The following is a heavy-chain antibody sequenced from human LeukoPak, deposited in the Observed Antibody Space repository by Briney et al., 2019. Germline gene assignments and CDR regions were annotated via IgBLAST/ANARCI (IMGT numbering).Heavy chain of an antibody. CDR3: ARDATTVTTPNWFDP. Sequence: GSLRLSCAASGFTFSSYEMNWVRQAPGKGLEWVSYISSSGSTIYYADSVKGRFTISRDNAKNSLYLQMNSLRAEDTAVYYCARDATTVTTPNWFDPWGQGTLVTVSS. D-gene: IGHD4-17*01. V-gene: IGHV3-48*03. CDR2: ISSSGSTI. J-gene: IGHJ5*02. CDR1: GFTFSSYE.